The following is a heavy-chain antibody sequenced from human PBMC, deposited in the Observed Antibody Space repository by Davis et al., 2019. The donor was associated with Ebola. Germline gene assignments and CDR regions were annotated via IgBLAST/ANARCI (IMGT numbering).Heavy chain of an antibody. Sequence: GESLKISCADSGFTFSSYAMAWVRQAPGKGLEWVSGISGGGTNTYYADSVKGRFTISRDNSKNTLFLQMNSLRAEDTAVYYCAKEVADAPDYWGQGTLVTVSS. CDR1: GFTFSSYA. CDR2: ISGGGTNT. V-gene: IGHV3-23*01. D-gene: IGHD6-19*01. J-gene: IGHJ4*02. CDR3: AKEVADAPDY.